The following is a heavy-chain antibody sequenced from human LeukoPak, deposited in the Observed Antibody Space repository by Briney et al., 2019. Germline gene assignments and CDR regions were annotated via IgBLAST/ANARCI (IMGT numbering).Heavy chain of an antibody. Sequence: ASVKVSCKASGGTFSSYAISWVRQAPGQGLEWMGGITPIFGTANYAQKFQGRVTITADESTSTAYMELSSLRSEDTAVYYCARVVLGRRWLQTSYYYGMGVWGQGTTVTVSS. D-gene: IGHD5-24*01. CDR3: ARVVLGRRWLQTSYYYGMGV. CDR2: ITPIFGTA. J-gene: IGHJ6*02. CDR1: GGTFSSYA. V-gene: IGHV1-69*13.